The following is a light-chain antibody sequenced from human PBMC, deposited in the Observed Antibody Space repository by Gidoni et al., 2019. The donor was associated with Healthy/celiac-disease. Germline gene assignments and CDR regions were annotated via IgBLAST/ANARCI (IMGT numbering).Light chain of an antibody. J-gene: IGKJ4*01. Sequence: DMQITQSPSSLSASVGDSVTIKCRASQSISSYLNWYQQKPGKAPKLLIYAASSLQSGVPSRFSGSGSWTDFTLTIISLQPEDFATYYCQQSYSTPLTFGRGTKVEIK. CDR1: QSISSY. V-gene: IGKV1-39*01. CDR3: QQSYSTPLT. CDR2: AAS.